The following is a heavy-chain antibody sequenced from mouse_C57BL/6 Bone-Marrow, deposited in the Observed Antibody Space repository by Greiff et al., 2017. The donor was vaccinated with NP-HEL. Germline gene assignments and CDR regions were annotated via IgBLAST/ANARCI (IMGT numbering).Heavy chain of an antibody. J-gene: IGHJ4*01. Sequence: VQLQQSGAELVKPGASVKMSCKASGYTFTSYWITWVKQRPGQGLEWIGDIYPGSGSTNYNEKFKSKATLTVDTSSSTAYMQLSSLTSEDSAVYYCARRYYDYDGPYAMDYWGQGTSVTVSS. CDR2: IYPGSGST. CDR1: GYTFTSYW. CDR3: ARRYYDYDGPYAMDY. D-gene: IGHD2-4*01. V-gene: IGHV1-55*01.